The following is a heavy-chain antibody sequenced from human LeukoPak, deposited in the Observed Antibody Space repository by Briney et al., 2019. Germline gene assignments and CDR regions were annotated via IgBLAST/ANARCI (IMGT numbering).Heavy chain of an antibody. CDR1: GFTFSSYA. D-gene: IGHD3-22*01. V-gene: IGHV3-23*01. J-gene: IGHJ4*02. CDR2: ISGSGGST. CDR3: ARGAYYYED. Sequence: GGSLRLSCAASGFTFSSYAMSWVRQAPGKGLEWVSAISGSGGSTYYADPVKGRFTISRDNAKNSLYLQMNSLRAEDTAVYYCARGAYYYEDWGQGTLVTVSS.